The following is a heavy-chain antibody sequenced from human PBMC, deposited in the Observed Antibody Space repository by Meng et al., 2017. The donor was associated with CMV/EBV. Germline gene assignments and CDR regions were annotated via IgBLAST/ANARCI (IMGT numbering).Heavy chain of an antibody. CDR2: IYSGGSST. J-gene: IGHJ6*02. D-gene: IGHD4-23*01. V-gene: IGHV3-23*03. Sequence: GGSLRLSCAASGFTFSSYAMSWVRQAPGKGLEWVSVIYSGGSSTYYADSVKGRFTISRDNSKNTLYLQMNSLRAEDTAVYYCAKDTVVQGGMDVWGQGTTVTVSS. CDR3: AKDTVVQGGMDV. CDR1: GFTFSSYA.